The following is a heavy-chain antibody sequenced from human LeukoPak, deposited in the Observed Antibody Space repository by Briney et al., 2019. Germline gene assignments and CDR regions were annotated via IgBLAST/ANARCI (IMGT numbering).Heavy chain of an antibody. CDR2: IRSKANSYAT. Sequence: GGSLRLSCAASGFTFSGSAMHWVRQASGKGLEWVGRIRSKANSYATAYAASVKGRFTISRDDSKNTAYLQMNSLKTEDTAVYYCTSRIVVHLDYWGQGTLVTVSP. J-gene: IGHJ4*02. CDR3: TSRIVVHLDY. CDR1: GFTFSGSA. D-gene: IGHD3-22*01. V-gene: IGHV3-73*01.